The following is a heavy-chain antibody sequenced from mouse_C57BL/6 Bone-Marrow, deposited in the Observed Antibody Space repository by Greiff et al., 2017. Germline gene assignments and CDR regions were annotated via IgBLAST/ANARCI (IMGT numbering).Heavy chain of an antibody. Sequence: VHLVESGPELVKPGASVKISCKASGYAFSSSWMNWVKQRPGKGLEWIGRIYPGDGDTNYNGKFKGKATLTADKSSSTAYMQLSSLTSEDSAVYFCATTDYDYDYFDYWGQGTTLTVSS. CDR3: ATTDYDYDYFDY. CDR2: IYPGDGDT. V-gene: IGHV1-82*01. J-gene: IGHJ2*01. D-gene: IGHD2-4*01. CDR1: GYAFSSSW.